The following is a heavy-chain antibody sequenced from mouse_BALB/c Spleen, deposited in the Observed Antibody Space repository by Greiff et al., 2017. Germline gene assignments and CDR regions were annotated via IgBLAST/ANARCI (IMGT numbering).Heavy chain of an antibody. CDR3: AREGGYDEGGSMDY. D-gene: IGHD2-2*01. CDR1: GFSLTSYG. Sequence: VMLVESGPGLVAPSQSLSITCTVSGFSLTSYGVHWVRQPPGKGLEWLGVIWAGGSTNYNSALMSRLSISKDNSKSQVFLKMNSLQTDDTAMYYCAREGGYDEGGSMDYWGQGTSVTVSS. CDR2: IWAGGST. V-gene: IGHV2-9*02. J-gene: IGHJ4*01.